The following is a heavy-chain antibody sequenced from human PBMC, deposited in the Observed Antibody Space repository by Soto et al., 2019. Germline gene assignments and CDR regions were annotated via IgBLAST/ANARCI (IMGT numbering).Heavy chain of an antibody. CDR2: ISGYNANT. Sequence: QVQLVQSGPEVKKPGASVKVSCKASGYTFTNHGISWVRQAPGQGLEWVGWISGYNANTKYAQKFQGRVTMSTDTSTNTAYMELRSLRPDDTAVYYCARDFYPLVYYFDYWGQGTLVTVSS. D-gene: IGHD2-8*02. V-gene: IGHV1-18*04. J-gene: IGHJ4*02. CDR1: GYTFTNHG. CDR3: ARDFYPLVYYFDY.